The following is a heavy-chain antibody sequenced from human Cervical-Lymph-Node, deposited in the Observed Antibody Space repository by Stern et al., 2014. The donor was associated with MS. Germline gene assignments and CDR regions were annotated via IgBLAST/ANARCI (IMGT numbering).Heavy chain of an antibody. CDR1: GGSISSSSYY. D-gene: IGHD3-16*02. CDR2: IYYSGST. V-gene: IGHV4-39*01. J-gene: IGHJ3*02. CDR3: ARRNFAPYDYVWGSYRRGAFDI. Sequence: QLQLQESGPGLVKPSETLSLTCTVSGGSISSSSYYWGWIRQPPGKGLEXIGSIYYSGSTYYNPSDKSRVTISGDTAKNQFPRKLSSVTAADTAVYYCARRNFAPYDYVWGSYRRGAFDIWGQGTMVTVSS.